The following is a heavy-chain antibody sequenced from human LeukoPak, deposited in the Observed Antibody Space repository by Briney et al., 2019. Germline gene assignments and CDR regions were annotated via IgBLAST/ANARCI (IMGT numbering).Heavy chain of an antibody. V-gene: IGHV1-2*02. Sequence: ASVKVSCKASGYTFTTYAMNWVRQAPGQGLEWMGWINPNSGGTNYAQKFQGRVTMTRDTSISTAYMELSRLRSDDTAVYYCARGVDIVATDANWFDPWGQEPWSPSPQ. CDR3: ARGVDIVATDANWFDP. CDR1: GYTFTTYA. CDR2: INPNSGGT. J-gene: IGHJ5*02. D-gene: IGHD5-12*01.